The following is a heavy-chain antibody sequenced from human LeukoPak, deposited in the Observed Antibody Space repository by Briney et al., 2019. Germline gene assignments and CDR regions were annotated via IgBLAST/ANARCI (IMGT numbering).Heavy chain of an antibody. CDR3: ATVDTAKTAAPLDY. V-gene: IGHV1-2*02. J-gene: IGHJ4*02. CDR1: GYTFTGHY. D-gene: IGHD2-15*01. CDR2: VNPNSGGT. Sequence: ASVKVSCKASGYTFTGHYIHWVRQAPGQGLEWTGWVNPNSGGTNYAQKFQGRVTMTRDTSISTAYMDLSGLRSDDTAVYYCATVDTAKTAAPLDYWGQGTLVTVSS.